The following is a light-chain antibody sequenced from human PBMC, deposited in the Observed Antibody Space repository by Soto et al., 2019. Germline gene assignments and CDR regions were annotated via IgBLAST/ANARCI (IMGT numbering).Light chain of an antibody. CDR3: QQYGGSPGFT. J-gene: IGKJ3*01. CDR1: QTACSNC. V-gene: IGKV3-20*01. CDR2: GAS. Sequence: EIVLTQSPGTLSLSPGERATLSCRSSQTACSNCLAWYQQKPGQAPRLLISGASNRATGIPDRFSGSGSGTDFTLTISRLEPEDFAVYYCQQYGGSPGFTFGPGTRVDIK.